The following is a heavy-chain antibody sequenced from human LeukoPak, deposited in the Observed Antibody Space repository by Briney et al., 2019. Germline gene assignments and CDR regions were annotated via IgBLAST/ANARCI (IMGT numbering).Heavy chain of an antibody. CDR3: ARLPTFYYDSSGYHYDY. Sequence: GGSLRLSCIASGFTFNNYAMSWVRQAPGRGLEWASSTAGSGISKDYADSVKGRFTISKDKSKNTLYLQMDNLRAEDTGVYFCARLPTFYYDSSGYHYDYWGQGTLVTVSS. J-gene: IGHJ4*02. CDR2: TAGSGISK. V-gene: IGHV3-23*01. D-gene: IGHD3-22*01. CDR1: GFTFNNYA.